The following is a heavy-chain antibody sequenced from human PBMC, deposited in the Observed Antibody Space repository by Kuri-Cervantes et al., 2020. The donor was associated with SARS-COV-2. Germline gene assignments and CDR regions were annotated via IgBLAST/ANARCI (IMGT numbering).Heavy chain of an antibody. Sequence: SETLSLTCTVSGGSLSSGDYYWGWIRQPPGKGLEWIGSIYHSGSTYYNPSLKSRVTISVDTSKNQFSLKLSSVTAADTAIYYCARQPLDQVLWVGAYWFDPWGQGTLVTVSS. D-gene: IGHD3-10*01. J-gene: IGHJ5*02. CDR1: GGSLSSGDYY. CDR3: ARQPLDQVLWVGAYWFDP. CDR2: IYHSGST. V-gene: IGHV4-39*01.